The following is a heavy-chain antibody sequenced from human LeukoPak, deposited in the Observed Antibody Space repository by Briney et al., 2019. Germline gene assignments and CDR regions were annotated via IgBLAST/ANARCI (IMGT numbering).Heavy chain of an antibody. V-gene: IGHV4-59*01. CDR2: IYYSGTT. J-gene: IGHJ4*02. CDR1: GGSISSYY. Sequence: SETLSLTCTVSGGSISSYYWNWIRQPPGKGLEWIGYIYYSGTTNYNPSLKSRVTISVDTSKNQSSLKLSSVTAADTAVYYCARFPQGGYNYFDYWGQGTLVTVSS. D-gene: IGHD5-24*01. CDR3: ARFPQGGYNYFDY.